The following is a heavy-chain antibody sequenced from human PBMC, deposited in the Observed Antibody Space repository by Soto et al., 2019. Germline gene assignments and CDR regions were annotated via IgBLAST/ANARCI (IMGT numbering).Heavy chain of an antibody. V-gene: IGHV3-74*01. D-gene: IGHD5-18*01. CDR2: INSDGSSI. CDR3: ARLPVDTVTSHAY. Sequence: EVQLVESGGDLVQPGGFLRLSCATSGFTFSRDWMHWVRQVPGKGLVWVSRINSDGSSISYSDSVKGRFTISRDNAKSTWYLQLNGLRVEDSAVYYCARLPVDTVTSHAYWGQRPLVTVSS. CDR1: GFTFSRDW. J-gene: IGHJ4*02.